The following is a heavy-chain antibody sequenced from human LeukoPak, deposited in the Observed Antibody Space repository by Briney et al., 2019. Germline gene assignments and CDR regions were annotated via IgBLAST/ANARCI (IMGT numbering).Heavy chain of an antibody. J-gene: IGHJ4*02. CDR2: INSDGSST. CDR3: ARGPRGDSSSRYLNY. V-gene: IGHV3-74*01. Sequence: GGSLRLSCAASGFTFSSYWMHWVRQVPGKGLVWVSRINSDGSSTTYADSVKGRFTISRDNAKNTLYLQMNSLRAEDTAVYYCARGPRGDSSSRYLNYWGQGTLVTVSS. CDR1: GFTFSSYW. D-gene: IGHD6-13*01.